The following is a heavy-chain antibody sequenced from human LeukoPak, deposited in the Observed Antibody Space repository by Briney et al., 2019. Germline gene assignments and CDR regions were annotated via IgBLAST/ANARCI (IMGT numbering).Heavy chain of an antibody. CDR3: AKDYRFSDPKSGLASDH. CDR1: GYTFTTYG. D-gene: IGHD3-16*02. Sequence: ASVKVSCKASGYTFTTYGISWVRQAPGQGLEWMGWISAYNGNTNYAQKLQGRVTMTTDTSTCTAYMELRNLRSDDTAVYYCAKDYRFSDPKSGLASDHWGQGTLVTVSS. J-gene: IGHJ4*02. V-gene: IGHV1-18*04. CDR2: ISAYNGNT.